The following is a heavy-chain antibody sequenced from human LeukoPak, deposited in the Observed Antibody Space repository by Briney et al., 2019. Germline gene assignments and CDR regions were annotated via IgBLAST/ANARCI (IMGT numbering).Heavy chain of an antibody. D-gene: IGHD1-26*01. V-gene: IGHV3-20*04. CDR2: INWNGGST. CDR1: GFTFDDYG. J-gene: IGHJ3*02. Sequence: PGGSLRLSCAASGFTFDDYGMSWVRQAPGKGLEWVSGINWNGGSTGYAESVKGRFTISRDNAKNSLYLQMNSLRAEDTAVYYCARGGSYLSAFDIWGQGTMVTVSS. CDR3: ARGGSYLSAFDI.